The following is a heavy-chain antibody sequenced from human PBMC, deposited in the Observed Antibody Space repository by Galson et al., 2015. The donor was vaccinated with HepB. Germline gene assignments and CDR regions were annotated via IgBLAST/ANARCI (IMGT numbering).Heavy chain of an antibody. J-gene: IGHJ6*02. Sequence: SLRLSCAASGFTFDDYAMHWVRQAPGKGLEWVSGISWNSGSIGYADSVKGRFTISRDNAKNSLYLQMNSLRAEDTALYYCTTVQRMTTVTMRSSYYYGMDVWGQGTTVTVSS. D-gene: IGHD4-17*01. CDR2: ISWNSGSI. V-gene: IGHV3-9*01. CDR3: TTVQRMTTVTMRSSYYYGMDV. CDR1: GFTFDDYA.